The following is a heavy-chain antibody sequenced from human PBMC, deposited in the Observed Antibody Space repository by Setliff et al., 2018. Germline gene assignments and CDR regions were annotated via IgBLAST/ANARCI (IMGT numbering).Heavy chain of an antibody. CDR3: ARLVRYCTATSCQRLSGGEF. V-gene: IGHV1-18*01. Sequence: ASVKVSCKASGYRFSTYGISWVRQAPGQGLEWMAWVSDNNGNTNYAKSFQGRVTMNTDTSTSTAYMELGSLTSDDTAVYYCARLVRYCTATSCQRLSGGEFWGQGTLVTV. CDR2: VSDNNGNT. J-gene: IGHJ4*02. D-gene: IGHD2-2*01. CDR1: GYRFSTYG.